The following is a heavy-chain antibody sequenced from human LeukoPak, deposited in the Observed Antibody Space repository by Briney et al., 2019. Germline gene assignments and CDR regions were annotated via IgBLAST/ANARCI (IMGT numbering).Heavy chain of an antibody. J-gene: IGHJ4*02. CDR1: GYTFTGYY. V-gene: IGHV1-2*02. CDR3: ARVVVASKSLDY. D-gene: IGHD2-15*01. Sequence: GASVKVSCKASGYTFTGYYMHWVRQAPGQGLEWMGWINPNSGGTNYAQKFQGRVTMTRDTSISTAYMELSRLGSDDTAVYYCARVVVASKSLDYWGQGTLVTVSS. CDR2: INPNSGGT.